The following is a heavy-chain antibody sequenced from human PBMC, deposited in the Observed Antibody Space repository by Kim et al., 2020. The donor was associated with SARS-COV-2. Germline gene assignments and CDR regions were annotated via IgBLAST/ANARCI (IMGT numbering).Heavy chain of an antibody. D-gene: IGHD1-26*01. CDR3: ARDSGSYSNPLDL. J-gene: IGHJ2*01. V-gene: IGHV6-1*01. Sequence: YAVSVKSRITITPDTSKNQFSLQLNAVTPEDTAVYYCARDSGSYSNPLDLWGRGTLVTVSS.